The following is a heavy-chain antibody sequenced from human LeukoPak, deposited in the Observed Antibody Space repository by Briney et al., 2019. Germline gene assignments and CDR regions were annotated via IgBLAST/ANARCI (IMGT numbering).Heavy chain of an antibody. J-gene: IGHJ4*02. V-gene: IGHV3-33*08. Sequence: QPGRSLRLSCAASGFTFSSYGMHWVRQAPGKGLEWVAVIWYDGSNKYYADSVKGRFTISRDNSKNTLYLQMNSLRAEDTAVYYCARQRWDDSGSYFDYWGQGTLVTVPS. D-gene: IGHD1-26*01. CDR3: ARQRWDDSGSYFDY. CDR1: GFTFSSYG. CDR2: IWYDGSNK.